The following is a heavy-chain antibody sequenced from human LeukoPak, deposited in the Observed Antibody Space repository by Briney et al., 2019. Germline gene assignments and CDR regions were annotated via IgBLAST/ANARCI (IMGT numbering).Heavy chain of an antibody. J-gene: IGHJ4*02. CDR1: GFTFGDYA. V-gene: IGHV3-23*01. Sequence: GGSLRLSCAASGFTFGDYAMSWVRQAPGKGLEWVSVISGSGGSTSYADSVKGRFIISRDNSKNTLYLQMNSLRADDTAIYYCAKGRALEVVAAFNYWGQGTVVTASS. D-gene: IGHD2-15*01. CDR2: ISGSGGST. CDR3: AKGRALEVVAAFNY.